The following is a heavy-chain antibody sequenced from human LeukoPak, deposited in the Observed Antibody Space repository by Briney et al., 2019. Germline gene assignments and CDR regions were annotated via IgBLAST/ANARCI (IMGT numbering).Heavy chain of an antibody. Sequence: GGSLRLSCAASGFTFSDYNMNWVRQPPGKGLEWVSYISSSSTIIYYADSVKGRFTISRDNAKNSLYLQMNSLRAEDTAVYYCARLPPSRRDAFDIWGQGTMVTVSS. CDR3: ARLPPSRRDAFDI. V-gene: IGHV3-48*01. CDR2: ISSSSTII. J-gene: IGHJ3*02. CDR1: GFTFSDYN. D-gene: IGHD6-13*01.